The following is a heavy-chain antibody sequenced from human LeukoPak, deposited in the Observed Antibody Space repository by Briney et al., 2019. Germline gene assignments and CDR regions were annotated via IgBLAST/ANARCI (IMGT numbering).Heavy chain of an antibody. D-gene: IGHD3-3*01. CDR1: GFIFTNYF. Sequence: GGSLRLSCAASGFIFTNYFMSWVRQAPGKGLEWVASIKHDGSEKYYVDSVRGRFTISRDNTMNTLYLQMSSLRAEDTAVYYCATDRGWRTSGYYLYYFEYWGQGTLVTYSS. CDR3: ATDRGWRTSGYYLYYFEY. J-gene: IGHJ4*02. CDR2: IKHDGSEK. V-gene: IGHV3-7*01.